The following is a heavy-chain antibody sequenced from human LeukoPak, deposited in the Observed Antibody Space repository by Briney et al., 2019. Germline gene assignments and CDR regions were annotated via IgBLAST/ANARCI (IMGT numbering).Heavy chain of an antibody. CDR1: GFTFSAFA. CDR3: ARAFAS. Sequence: GGSLRLSCAASGFTFSAFAMNWVRQAPGKGLEWVSHISGSGSAIYYVDPVKGRFTISRDNAKNSLYLQMNSLRAEDTAVYYCARAFASWGQGTLVTVSS. CDR2: ISGSGSAI. V-gene: IGHV3-48*03. J-gene: IGHJ4*02.